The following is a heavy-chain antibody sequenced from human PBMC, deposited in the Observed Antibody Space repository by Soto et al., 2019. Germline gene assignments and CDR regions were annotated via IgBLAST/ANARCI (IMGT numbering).Heavy chain of an antibody. D-gene: IGHD2-21*01. V-gene: IGHV3-9*01. CDR2: ISWNGRRK. CDR3: GKDGVSFAYFYYMDV. J-gene: IGHJ6*03. Sequence: EVQLVESGGALVQPGRSLRLSCASSGFTFDDYAMHLVRQVPGKGLEWVSGISWNGRRKAYAGSVEGRFTISRDSASNSLYLQMDSLRAVDTALYYCGKDGVSFAYFYYMDVWGKGTTVTVSS. CDR1: GFTFDDYA.